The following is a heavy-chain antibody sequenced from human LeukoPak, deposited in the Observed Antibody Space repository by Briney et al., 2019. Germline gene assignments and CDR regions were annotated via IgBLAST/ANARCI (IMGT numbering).Heavy chain of an antibody. CDR1: GGSISSSSYY. J-gene: IGHJ4*02. Sequence: TPSETLSLTCTVSGGSISSSSYYWGWIRQPPGKGLEWIGSIYYSGSTYYNPSLKSRVTISVDTSKNQFSLNLSSVTAADTAVYYCARGFSGVVARDWGQGTLVTVSS. CDR2: IYYSGST. V-gene: IGHV4-39*01. D-gene: IGHD2-15*01. CDR3: ARGFSGVVARD.